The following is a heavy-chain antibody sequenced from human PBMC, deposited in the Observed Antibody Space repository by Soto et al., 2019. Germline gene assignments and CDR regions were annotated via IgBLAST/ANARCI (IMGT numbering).Heavy chain of an antibody. CDR1: GGTFSSYA. J-gene: IGHJ6*02. V-gene: IGHV1-69*01. CDR3: ARVRDCSGGSCYLPPYYGMDV. Sequence: QVQLVQSGAEVKKPGSSVKVSCKASGGTFSSYAISWVRQAPGQGLEWMGGIIPIFGTANYAQKFQGRVKITADESTSTAYMERSSLRSEDTAVYYCARVRDCSGGSCYLPPYYGMDVWGQGTTVTVAS. D-gene: IGHD2-15*01. CDR2: IIPIFGTA.